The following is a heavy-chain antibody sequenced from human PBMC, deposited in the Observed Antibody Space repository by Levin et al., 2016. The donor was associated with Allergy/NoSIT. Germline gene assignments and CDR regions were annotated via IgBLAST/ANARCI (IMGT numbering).Heavy chain of an antibody. D-gene: IGHD3-3*01. V-gene: IGHV3-7*01. CDR3: ARISYFDY. J-gene: IGHJ4*02. CDR2: IKQDGSEK. Sequence: WIRQPPGKGLEWVANIKQDGSEKYYVDSVKGRFTISRDNAKNSLYLQMNSLRAEDTAVYYCARISYFDYWGQGTLVTVSS.